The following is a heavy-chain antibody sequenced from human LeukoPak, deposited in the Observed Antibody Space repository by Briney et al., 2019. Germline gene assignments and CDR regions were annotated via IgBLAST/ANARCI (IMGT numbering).Heavy chain of an antibody. D-gene: IGHD3-3*01. V-gene: IGHV1-8*03. J-gene: IGHJ6*03. Sequence: ASVKVSCKASGNTFTSYDINWVRQATGQGLEWMGWMNPNSGNTGYAQKFQGRVTITRNTSISTAYMELSSLRSEDTAVYYCARVGHYDFWSGPNYYYYYYMDVWGKGTTVTVSS. CDR3: ARVGHYDFWSGPNYYYYYYMDV. CDR1: GNTFTSYD. CDR2: MNPNSGNT.